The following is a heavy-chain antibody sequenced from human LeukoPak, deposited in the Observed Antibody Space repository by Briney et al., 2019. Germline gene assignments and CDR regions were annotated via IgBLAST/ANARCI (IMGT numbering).Heavy chain of an antibody. CDR2: ITRTSIYI. CDR3: ATYPQSIVECGIGRFHY. D-gene: IGHD1-26*01. CDR1: GFTISSYS. Sequence: PGGSLRLSCAASGFTISSYSMNWVRQAPGKGLEGVSSITRTSIYIYYADSLKGRFTISRDNAKNSLYLQMNSLRAEDTAVYYCATYPQSIVECGIGRFHYRGQGILVTVHS. J-gene: IGHJ4*02. V-gene: IGHV3-21*01.